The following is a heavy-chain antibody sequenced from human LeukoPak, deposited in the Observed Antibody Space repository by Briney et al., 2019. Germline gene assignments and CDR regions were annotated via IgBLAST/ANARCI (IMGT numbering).Heavy chain of an antibody. CDR2: INSDGRST. Sequence: PGGSLRLSCVASGLTFTNYGMMCVRQAPGEGLVWVSYINSDGRSTTYADSVKGRFIISRDNAKNTLYLQMNSLRAEDTAMYYCARNYNGMSCWGQGTPVIVSS. CDR3: ARNYNGMSC. J-gene: IGHJ4*02. D-gene: IGHD1-26*01. CDR1: GLTFTNYG. V-gene: IGHV3-74*01.